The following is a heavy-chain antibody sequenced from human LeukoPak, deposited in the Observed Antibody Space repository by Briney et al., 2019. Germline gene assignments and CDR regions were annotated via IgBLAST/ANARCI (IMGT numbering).Heavy chain of an antibody. D-gene: IGHD3-10*01. J-gene: IGHJ4*02. V-gene: IGHV4-39*07. CDR1: GGSISSSSYY. CDR3: ARGVTMVRGVMLRYFDY. CDR2: IYYSGST. Sequence: SETLSLTCTVSGGSISSSSYYWGWIRQPPGKGLEWIGSIYYSGSTYYNPSLKSRVTISVDTSKNQFSLKLSSVTAADTAVYYCARGVTMVRGVMLRYFDYWGQGTLVTVSS.